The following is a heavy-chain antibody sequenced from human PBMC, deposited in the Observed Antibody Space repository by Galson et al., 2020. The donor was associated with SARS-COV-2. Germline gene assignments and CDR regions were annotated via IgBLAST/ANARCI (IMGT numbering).Heavy chain of an antibody. CDR2: IWYDGSNK. D-gene: IGHD1-26*01. CDR1: GFTFSSYG. J-gene: IGHJ3*02. CDR3: AKDTPVGATDAFDI. V-gene: IGHV3-33*06. Sequence: QLGESLKISCAASGFTFSSYGMHWVRQAPGKGLEWVAVIWYDGSNKYYADSVKGRFTISRDNSKNTLYLQMNILRAEDTAVYYCAKDTPVGATDAFDIWGQGKMVTVSS.